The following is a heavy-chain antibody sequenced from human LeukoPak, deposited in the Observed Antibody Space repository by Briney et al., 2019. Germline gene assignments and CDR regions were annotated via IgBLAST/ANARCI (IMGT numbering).Heavy chain of an antibody. Sequence: SVKVSCKASGGTFSSYAISWVRQAPGQGLEWMGRIIPILGIANYAQKFQGRVTITADKSTSTAYMELSSLRSEDTAVYYCARLAPNYYGSGSSYRYFDYWGQGTLVTVSS. CDR3: ARLAPNYYGSGSSYRYFDY. CDR1: GGTFSSYA. J-gene: IGHJ4*02. CDR2: IIPILGIA. V-gene: IGHV1-69*04. D-gene: IGHD3-10*01.